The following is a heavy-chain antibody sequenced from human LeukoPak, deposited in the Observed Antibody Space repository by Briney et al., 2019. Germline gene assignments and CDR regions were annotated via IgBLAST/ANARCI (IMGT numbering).Heavy chain of an antibody. J-gene: IGHJ3*02. Sequence: ASVKVSCKASGGTFSSYAISWVRQAPGQGLEWMGGIIPIFGTANYAQKFQGRVTITTDESTSTAYMELSSLRSEDTAVYYCATTIIVGAPSGWAFDIWGQGTMVTVSS. CDR2: IIPIFGTA. V-gene: IGHV1-69*05. CDR3: ATTIIVGAPSGWAFDI. CDR1: GGTFSSYA. D-gene: IGHD1-26*01.